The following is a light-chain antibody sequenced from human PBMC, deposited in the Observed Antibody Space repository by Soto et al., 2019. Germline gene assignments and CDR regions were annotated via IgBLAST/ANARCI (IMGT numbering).Light chain of an antibody. V-gene: IGKV1-9*01. CDR2: DAS. J-gene: IGKJ4*01. CDR3: QPLNSDPLT. CDR1: QDIRSD. Sequence: DIPLTQSPSFLSASVGDRVTITCRASQDIRSDLAWYQQKPGKAPKFLIYDASTLQSGVQSRFSGSGSGTEFPLTISSLQPEDFAIYYCQPLNSDPLTFGGGTKVEIK.